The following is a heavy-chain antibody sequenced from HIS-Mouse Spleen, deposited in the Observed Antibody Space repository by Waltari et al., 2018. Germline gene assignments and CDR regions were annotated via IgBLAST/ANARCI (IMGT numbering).Heavy chain of an antibody. CDR1: GGSISSSSYY. Sequence: QLQLQESGPGLVKPSETLSLTCTVSGGSISSSSYYWCWTRMPPGKGLEWIGSIYYSGSTYYNPSLKSRVTISVDTSKNQFSLKLSSVTAADTAVYYCAREIPYSSSWYDWYFDLWGRGTLVTVSS. D-gene: IGHD6-13*01. CDR2: IYYSGST. CDR3: AREIPYSSSWYDWYFDL. V-gene: IGHV4-39*07. J-gene: IGHJ2*01.